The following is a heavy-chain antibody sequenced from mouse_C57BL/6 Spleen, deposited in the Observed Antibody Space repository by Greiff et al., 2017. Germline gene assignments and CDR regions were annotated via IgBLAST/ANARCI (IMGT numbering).Heavy chain of an antibody. CDR1: GFTFSSYA. CDR2: ISDGGSYT. V-gene: IGHV5-4*01. Sequence: EVMLVESGGGLVKPGGSLKLSCAASGFTFSSYAMSWVRQTPEKRLEWVATISDGGSYTYYPDNVKGRFTISRDNAKNNLYLQMSHLKSEDTAMYYCARDYGSSPSFDYWGQGTTLTVSS. D-gene: IGHD1-1*01. J-gene: IGHJ2*01. CDR3: ARDYGSSPSFDY.